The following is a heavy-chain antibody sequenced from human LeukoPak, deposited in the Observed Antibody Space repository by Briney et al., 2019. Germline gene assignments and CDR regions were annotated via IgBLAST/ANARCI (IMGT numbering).Heavy chain of an antibody. J-gene: IGHJ4*02. Sequence: GGSLRLSCAASGFTFSSYWMHWVRQAPGKGLVWVSRINSDGSSTSYADSVKGRFTISRDNAKNTLYLQMNSLRAEDTAVYYCAREKIAAAAPDYWGQGTLVTVSS. V-gene: IGHV3-74*01. CDR3: AREKIAAAAPDY. D-gene: IGHD6-13*01. CDR2: INSDGSST. CDR1: GFTFSSYW.